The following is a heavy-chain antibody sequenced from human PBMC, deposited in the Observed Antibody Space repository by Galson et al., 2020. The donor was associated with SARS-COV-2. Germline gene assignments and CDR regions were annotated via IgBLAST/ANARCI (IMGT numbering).Heavy chain of an antibody. CDR1: GYSFTSYW. CDR3: ARVGYLAAAGTRGVCGCFFDY. CDR2: IDPSDSYT. D-gene: IGHD6-13*01. V-gene: IGHV5-10-1*01. J-gene: IGHJ4*02. Sequence: KIGESLKISCKGSGYSFTSYWISWVRQMPGTGLEWMGRIDPSDSYTNYSPSFQGHVTISADKSISTAYLQWSSLKASDTAMYYCARVGYLAAAGTRGVCGCFFDYWGQLTLVTVSS.